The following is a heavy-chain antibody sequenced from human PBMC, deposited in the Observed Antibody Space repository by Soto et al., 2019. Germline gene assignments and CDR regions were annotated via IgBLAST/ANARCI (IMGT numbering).Heavy chain of an antibody. V-gene: IGHV1-2*02. CDR2: INPNSGGA. J-gene: IGHJ6*02. CDR1: GYTFTGYY. Sequence: EASVKVCCKASGYTFTGYYMHWVRQAPGQGLELMGWINPNSGGANDSQKFKRRVTITRDTSISTAYMELSRLRSDDTAVYYCAREKLLWFGEFPPQVNYYYYGMDVWVQWTTVTVS. D-gene: IGHD3-10*01. CDR3: AREKLLWFGEFPPQVNYYYYGMDV.